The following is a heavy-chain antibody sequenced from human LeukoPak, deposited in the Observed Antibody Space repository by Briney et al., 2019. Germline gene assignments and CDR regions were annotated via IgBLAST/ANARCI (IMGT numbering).Heavy chain of an antibody. V-gene: IGHV3-9*01. CDR1: GFTFDDYA. CDR2: ISWNSGSI. J-gene: IGHJ3*02. Sequence: GGSLRLSCAASGFTFDDYAMHWVRHAPGKGLEWVSSISWNSGSIGYADSVKGRFTISRDNAKNSLYLQMNSLRAEDTALYYCAKESDALGIWGQGTMVTVSS. CDR3: AKESDALGI.